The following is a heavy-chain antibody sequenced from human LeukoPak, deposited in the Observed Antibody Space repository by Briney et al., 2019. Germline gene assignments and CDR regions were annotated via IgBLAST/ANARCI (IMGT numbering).Heavy chain of an antibody. CDR2: INPNSGGT. CDR3: ASDLPERLDY. J-gene: IGHJ4*02. CDR1: GGTFSSYA. V-gene: IGHV1-2*02. Sequence: ASVKVSCKASGGTFSSYAISWVRQAPGQGLEWMGWINPNSGGTNYAQKFQGRVTMTRDTSISTAYMELSRLRSDDTAVYYCASDLPERLDYWGQGTLVTVSS.